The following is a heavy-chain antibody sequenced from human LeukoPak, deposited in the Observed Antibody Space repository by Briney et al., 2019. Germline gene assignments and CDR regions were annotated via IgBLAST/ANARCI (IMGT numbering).Heavy chain of an antibody. CDR1: GFTFSSYA. Sequence: GRSLRLSCAASGFTFSSYAMHWVRQAPGKGLEWVAVISYDGSNKYYADSVKGRFTISRDNSMNTLYLQMNSLRAEDTAVYYCARVLFSGYGGPYYYGMDVWGQGTTVTVSS. J-gene: IGHJ6*02. CDR3: ARVLFSGYGGPYYYGMDV. CDR2: ISYDGSNK. D-gene: IGHD5-12*01. V-gene: IGHV3-30-3*01.